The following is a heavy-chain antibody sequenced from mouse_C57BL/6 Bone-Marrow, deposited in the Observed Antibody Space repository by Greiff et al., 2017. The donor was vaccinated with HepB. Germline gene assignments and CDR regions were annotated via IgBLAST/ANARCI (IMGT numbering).Heavy chain of an antibody. V-gene: IGHV1-39*01. J-gene: IGHJ4*01. D-gene: IGHD6-1*01. CDR2: INPNYGTT. CDR3: ARSASLPSEDYAMDY. Sequence: VQLQQSGPELVKPGASVKISCKASGYSFTDYNMNWVKQSNGKSLEWIGAINPNYGTTSYNQKFKGKATLTVDQSSSTAYMQLNSLTSEDSAVYYCARSASLPSEDYAMDYWGPSTSVTVSS. CDR1: GYSFTDYN.